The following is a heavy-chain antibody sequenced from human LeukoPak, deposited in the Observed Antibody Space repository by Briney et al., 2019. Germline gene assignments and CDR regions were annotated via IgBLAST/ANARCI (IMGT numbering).Heavy chain of an antibody. CDR1: GFTFSTYS. Sequence: GGSLRLSCTASGFTFSTYSMNWVRQAPGKGLEWVSSISSSSNYIYYADSVKGRLTISRDNAKNSLYLQMNSLRAEDTAVYYCARARGRLAAADYDFWGQGTLVPVSS. CDR2: ISSSSNYI. D-gene: IGHD6-13*01. V-gene: IGHV3-21*01. J-gene: IGHJ4*02. CDR3: ARARGRLAAADYDF.